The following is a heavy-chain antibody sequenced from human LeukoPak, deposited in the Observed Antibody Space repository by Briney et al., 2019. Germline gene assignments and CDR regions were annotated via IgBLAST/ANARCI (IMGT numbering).Heavy chain of an antibody. V-gene: IGHV3-30-3*01. CDR2: ISYDGSNK. J-gene: IGHJ4*02. Sequence: GGSLRLSCAASGFTFSSYAMHWVRQAPGKGLEWVAVISYDGSNKYYADSVKGRFTISRDNSKSTLYLQMNSLRAEDTAVYYCARDIGSSGYYYASYFDYWGQGTLVTVSS. CDR1: GFTFSSYA. CDR3: ARDIGSSGYYYASYFDY. D-gene: IGHD3-22*01.